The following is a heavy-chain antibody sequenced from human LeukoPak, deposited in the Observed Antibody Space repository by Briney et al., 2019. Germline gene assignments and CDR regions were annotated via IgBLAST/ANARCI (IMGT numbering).Heavy chain of an antibody. CDR3: ARREDDDILTGLGNDY. Sequence: SETLSLTCAVYGGSFSGYYWSWIRQPPGKGLEWIGEINHSGSTSYNPSLKSRVTISVDTSKNQFSLKLSTVTAADTAVYYCARREDDDILTGLGNDYWGQGTLVTVSS. CDR1: GGSFSGYY. J-gene: IGHJ4*02. CDR2: INHSGST. D-gene: IGHD3-9*01. V-gene: IGHV4-34*01.